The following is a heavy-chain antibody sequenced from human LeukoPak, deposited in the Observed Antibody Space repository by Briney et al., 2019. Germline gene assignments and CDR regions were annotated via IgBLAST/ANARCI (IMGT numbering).Heavy chain of an antibody. J-gene: IGHJ4*02. CDR3: ARCSSTSYDSTRYLDY. Sequence: PSGTLSLTCTVSGGSISSSSYYWGWIRQPPGKGLEWIGTIYYSGSTYYNPSLKSRVTISVDTSKNQFSLKLSSVTAADTAVYYCARCSSTSYDSTRYLDYWGQGTLVTVSS. CDR1: GGSISSSSYY. V-gene: IGHV4-39*07. CDR2: IYYSGST. D-gene: IGHD3-22*01.